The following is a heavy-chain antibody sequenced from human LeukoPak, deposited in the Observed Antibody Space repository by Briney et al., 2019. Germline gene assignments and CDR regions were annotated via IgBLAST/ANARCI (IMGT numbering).Heavy chain of an antibody. Sequence: VASVKVSCKASGYTFTSYGISWVRQAPGQGLEWMGWISAYNGNTNYAQKLQGKVTMTTDTSTSTAYMELRSLRSVDTAVYYCARDSTAAGPEGAFDIWGQGTMVTVSS. D-gene: IGHD6-13*01. J-gene: IGHJ3*02. CDR3: ARDSTAAGPEGAFDI. V-gene: IGHV1-18*01. CDR2: ISAYNGNT. CDR1: GYTFTSYG.